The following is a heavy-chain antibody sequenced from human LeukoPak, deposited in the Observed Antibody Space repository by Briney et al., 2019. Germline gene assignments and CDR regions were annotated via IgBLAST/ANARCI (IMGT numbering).Heavy chain of an antibody. CDR2: IKHDGGDK. CDR3: ARGGNYDILTGYIFDY. J-gene: IGHJ4*02. V-gene: IGHV3-7*03. Sequence: GGSLRLSCAASGFIFSNYWMSWVRQAPGKGLEWVANIKHDGGDKHYVDSVKGRFTIARDSAKNSLNLQMNSPRAEDTAVYYCARGGNYDILTGYIFDYWGQGTLVTVSS. CDR1: GFIFSNYW. D-gene: IGHD3-9*01.